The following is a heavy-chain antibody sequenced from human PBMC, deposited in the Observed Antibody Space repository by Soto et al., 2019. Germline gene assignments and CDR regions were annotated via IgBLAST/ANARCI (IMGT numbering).Heavy chain of an antibody. CDR2: IYYSGST. CDR3: AKLGYCISTSCLNWFDP. J-gene: IGHJ5*02. D-gene: IGHD2-2*01. V-gene: IGHV4-30-4*01. Sequence: KHSGSLSLTGTVANSSIISGGCNFRRIRQPPGKGLEWIGYIYYSGSTYYNPSLKSRVTISVDTSKNQFSLKLSSVTAADTAVYYCAKLGYCISTSCLNWFDPWGQGTLVTVSS. CDR1: NSSIISGGCN.